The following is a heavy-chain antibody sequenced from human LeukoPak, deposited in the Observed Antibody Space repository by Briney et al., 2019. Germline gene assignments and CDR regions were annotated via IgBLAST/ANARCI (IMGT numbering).Heavy chain of an antibody. CDR3: ARDQSIRYFDWLRDYYYGMDV. J-gene: IGHJ6*02. V-gene: IGHV1-8*01. Sequence: ASVKVSCKASGYTFTSYDINWVRQATGQGLEWMGWMNPNSGNTGYAQKFQGRVTMTRNTSISTAYMELSSLRSEDTAVYYCARDQSIRYFDWLRDYYYGMDVWGQGTTVTVSS. CDR1: GYTFTSYD. D-gene: IGHD3-9*01. CDR2: MNPNSGNT.